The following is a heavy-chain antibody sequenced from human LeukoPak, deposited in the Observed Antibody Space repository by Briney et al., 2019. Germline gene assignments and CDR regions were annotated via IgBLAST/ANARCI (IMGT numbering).Heavy chain of an antibody. D-gene: IGHD4-23*01. J-gene: IGHJ4*02. CDR3: ARVYGGQGDY. CDR1: GGSISSYY. V-gene: IGHV4-34*01. Sequence: SETLSLTCTVSGGSISSYYWSWIRQPPGKGLEWIGEINHSGSTNYNPSLKSRVTISVDTSKNQFSLKLSSVTAADTAVYYCARVYGGQGDYWGQGTLVTVSS. CDR2: INHSGST.